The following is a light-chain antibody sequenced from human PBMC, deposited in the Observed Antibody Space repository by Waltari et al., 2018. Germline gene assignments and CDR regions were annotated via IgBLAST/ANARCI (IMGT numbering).Light chain of an antibody. CDR3: QSYDNNLSGWV. Sequence: QSVLTQSPSVSGAPGQRVTISCTGSGSNIGANYGVHRYQQLPGSAPKVLIYNNNNRPSGVPDRFSGSKSGTSASLAITGLQAGDEAAYYCQSYDNNLSGWVFGGGTKLTVL. CDR1: GSNIGANYG. V-gene: IGLV1-40*01. CDR2: NNN. J-gene: IGLJ3*02.